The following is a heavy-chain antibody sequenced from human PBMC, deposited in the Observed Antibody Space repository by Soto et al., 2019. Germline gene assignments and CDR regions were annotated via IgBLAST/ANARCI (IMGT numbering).Heavy chain of an antibody. CDR1: GGTFSSYT. CDR3: AREDYGDQRNNYYYYYMDV. J-gene: IGHJ6*03. Sequence: QVQLVQSWAEVKKPGSSVKVSCKASGGTFSSYTISWVRQAPGQGLEWMGRIIPILGIANYAQKFQGRVTITADKSTSTPSMELSSRRSDATAVYYCAREDYGDQRNNYYYYYMDVWGKGTTVTVSS. D-gene: IGHD4-17*01. V-gene: IGHV1-69*08. CDR2: IIPILGIA.